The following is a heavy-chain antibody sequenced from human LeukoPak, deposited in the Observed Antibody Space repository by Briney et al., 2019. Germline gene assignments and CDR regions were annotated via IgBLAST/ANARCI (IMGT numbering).Heavy chain of an antibody. D-gene: IGHD3-10*01. J-gene: IGHJ5*02. CDR3: ARLDVHHGSGTFYFYFDP. V-gene: IGHV4-34*01. CDR1: GGSFSGYY. CDR2: INYSGET. Sequence: SETLSLTCAVYGGSFSGYYWSWIRQPPGKELEWIAEINYSGETNFNPSLESRVAISVDTPKSQFSLNLTSVTAADTAIYYCARLDVHHGSGTFYFYFDPWGQGTLVTVSS.